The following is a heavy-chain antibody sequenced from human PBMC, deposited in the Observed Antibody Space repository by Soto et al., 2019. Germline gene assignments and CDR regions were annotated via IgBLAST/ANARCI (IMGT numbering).Heavy chain of an antibody. Sequence: SETLSLTCTVSGDSINSYYWNWIRQPPGKGLEWIGYIYHGGNTYSNPSLKSRVTISVDTSNNQLSLKLRSVTAADTAVYYCARHDGFSSGWIFDYWGHGTLVTVSS. CDR3: ARHDGFSSGWIFDY. CDR1: GDSINSYY. V-gene: IGHV4-59*08. CDR2: IYHGGNT. J-gene: IGHJ4*01. D-gene: IGHD6-19*01.